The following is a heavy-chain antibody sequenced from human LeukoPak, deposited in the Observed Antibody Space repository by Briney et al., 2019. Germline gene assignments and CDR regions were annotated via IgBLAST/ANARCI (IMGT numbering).Heavy chain of an antibody. D-gene: IGHD1-1*01. CDR2: IYPGDSDT. CDR1: GYSFTKYW. V-gene: IGHV5-51*01. CDR3: VRLFRNWSDGGVDQ. J-gene: IGHJ4*02. Sequence: GESLKISCKASGYSFTKYWIGWVRKIPGKGLEWLGIIYPGDSDTRYSPSSQGQVTISADKSISTAYLQWSSLQASDTAMYHCVRLFRNWSDGGVDQWGQGTLVTVSS.